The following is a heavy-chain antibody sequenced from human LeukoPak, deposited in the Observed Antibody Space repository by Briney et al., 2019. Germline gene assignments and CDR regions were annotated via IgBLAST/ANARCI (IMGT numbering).Heavy chain of an antibody. J-gene: IGHJ5*02. D-gene: IGHD2-2*01. CDR1: GYTFINDD. CDR2: MNPNSGNT. Sequence: ASVKVSCKASGYTFINDDINWVRQATGQGLEWMGWMNPNSGNTGYAQKFQGRVTMTEDTSTDTAYMELSSLRSEDTAVYYCATLPWAVVPAAIPWFDPWGQGTLVTVSS. V-gene: IGHV1-8*01. CDR3: ATLPWAVVPAAIPWFDP.